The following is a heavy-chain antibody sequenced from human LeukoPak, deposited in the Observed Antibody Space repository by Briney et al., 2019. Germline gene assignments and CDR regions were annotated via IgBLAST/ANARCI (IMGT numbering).Heavy chain of an antibody. CDR3: ARGAAMVRGYFDY. CDR2: INHSGST. V-gene: IGHV4-34*01. Sequence: SETLSLTCAVYGGSLSGYYWSWIRQPPGKGLEWIGEINHSGSTNYNPSLKSRVTISVDTSKNQFSLKLSSVTAADTAVYYCARGAAMVRGYFDYWGQGTLVTVSS. CDR1: GGSLSGYY. J-gene: IGHJ4*02. D-gene: IGHD5-18*01.